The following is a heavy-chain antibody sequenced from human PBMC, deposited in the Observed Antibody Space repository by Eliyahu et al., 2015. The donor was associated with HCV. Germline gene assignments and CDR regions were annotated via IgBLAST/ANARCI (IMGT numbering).Heavy chain of an antibody. CDR3: ARAPTYYDILTGYYQAAFDY. J-gene: IGHJ4*02. CDR2: IPTRGGP. V-gene: IGHV4-61*02. D-gene: IGHD3-9*01. CDR1: GDSISGGSYY. Sequence: QVQLQESGPGLVKPSQTLSLTCTVSGDSISGGSYYWNWIRQPAGKGLEWIWGIPTRGGPQRNPSLKSRVTISLDTSKNQFSLKLSSVTAADTAVYYCARAPTYYDILTGYYQAAFDYWGQGTLITVSS.